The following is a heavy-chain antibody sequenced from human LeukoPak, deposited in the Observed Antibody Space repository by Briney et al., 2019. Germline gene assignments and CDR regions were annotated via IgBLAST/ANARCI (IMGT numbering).Heavy chain of an antibody. CDR2: IYYSGST. CDR1: GGSISSHY. D-gene: IGHD3-10*01. V-gene: IGHV4-59*11. J-gene: IGHJ3*02. CDR3: ARGTNDAFDI. Sequence: PSETLSLTCTVSGGSISSHYWSWIRQPPGEGLEWIGYIYYSGSTNYNPSLKSRVTISVDTSKNQFSLKLSSVTAADTAVYYCARGTNDAFDIWGQGTMVTVSS.